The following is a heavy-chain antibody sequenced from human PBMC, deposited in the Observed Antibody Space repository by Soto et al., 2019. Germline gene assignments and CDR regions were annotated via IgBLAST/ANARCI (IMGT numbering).Heavy chain of an antibody. CDR3: AAELSFGKLSVV. D-gene: IGHD3-10*01. Sequence: QVQVVQSGVEVRRPGSSVKVSCKASGDTFKNCVISWVRQAPGQGLEWMGGIIPLFGTTDFAQRFQGRLTITTDESTTTASMELSRLRSEDTATYYCAAELSFGKLSVVWGQGTTVIVSS. V-gene: IGHV1-69*01. J-gene: IGHJ6*02. CDR2: IIPLFGTT. CDR1: GDTFKNCV.